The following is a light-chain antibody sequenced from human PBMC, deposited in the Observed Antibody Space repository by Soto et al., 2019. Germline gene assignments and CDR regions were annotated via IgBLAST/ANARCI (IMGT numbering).Light chain of an antibody. Sequence: DIQMTQTPSTLSASVGDRVTITCRASQNINMWLGWYQQKPGKAPKLLICDASSLQSGVPSRFGGSGSGTDFTLTITSLLPDDCATYYCQHYSLYSPWTFGQGTKVDIK. J-gene: IGKJ1*01. CDR3: QHYSLYSPWT. CDR1: QNINMW. V-gene: IGKV1-5*01. CDR2: DAS.